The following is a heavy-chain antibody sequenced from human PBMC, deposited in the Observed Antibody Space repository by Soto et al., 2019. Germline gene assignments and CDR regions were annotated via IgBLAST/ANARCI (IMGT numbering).Heavy chain of an antibody. CDR1: GFTFSSYA. CDR2: ISGSGGST. Sequence: EVQLLESGGGLVQPGGSLRLSCAASGFTFSSYAMSWVRQAPGKGLEWVSAISGSGGSTYYADSVKGRFTISRDNSKNTLYLQMNGLRAEDTAVYYCAKGATATQGLVLEGSCDYWGQGTLVTVSS. J-gene: IGHJ4*02. CDR3: AKGATATQGLVLEGSCDY. D-gene: IGHD6-19*01. V-gene: IGHV3-23*01.